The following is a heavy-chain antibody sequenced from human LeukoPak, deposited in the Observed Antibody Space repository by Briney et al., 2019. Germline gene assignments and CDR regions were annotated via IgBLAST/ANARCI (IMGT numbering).Heavy chain of an antibody. V-gene: IGHV3-30*14. J-gene: IGHJ4*02. D-gene: IGHD3-16*01. Sequence: GRSLRLSCAASGFTFSSYAMHWVRQAPGKGLEWVAVISYDGSNKYYADSVKGRFTISRDSSKNTLYLQMNSLRAEDTAVYYCARWGVVWGIDYWGQGTLVTVSS. CDR2: ISYDGSNK. CDR1: GFTFSSYA. CDR3: ARWGVVWGIDY.